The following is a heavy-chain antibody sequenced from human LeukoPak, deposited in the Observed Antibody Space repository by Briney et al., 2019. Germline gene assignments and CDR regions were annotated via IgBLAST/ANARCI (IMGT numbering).Heavy chain of an antibody. CDR2: ISYDGSNK. V-gene: IGHV3-30-3*01. D-gene: IGHD5-18*01. J-gene: IGHJ4*02. CDR1: GFTFSSYA. CDR3: ARDRYSYGCFDY. Sequence: GGSLRLSCAASGFTFSSYAMHWVRQAPGKGLEWVAVISYDGSNKYYADSVKGRFTISRDNSKNTLYLQMNSLRAEDTAVYYCARDRYSYGCFDYWGQGTLVTVS.